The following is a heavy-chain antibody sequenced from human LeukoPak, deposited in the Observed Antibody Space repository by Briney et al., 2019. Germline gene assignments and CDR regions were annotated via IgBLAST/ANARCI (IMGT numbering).Heavy chain of an antibody. J-gene: IGHJ3*02. Sequence: GGSLRLSCAASRFTFTDYWMSWVRQVPGKGLEWVANIKRDGSEKYYVDSVKGRFTISRDNAKNSLYLQMNSLRAEDTAVYYCARLTVTDAFDIWGQGTMVTVSS. D-gene: IGHD4-17*01. CDR2: IKRDGSEK. CDR3: ARLTVTDAFDI. CDR1: RFTFTDYW. V-gene: IGHV3-7*01.